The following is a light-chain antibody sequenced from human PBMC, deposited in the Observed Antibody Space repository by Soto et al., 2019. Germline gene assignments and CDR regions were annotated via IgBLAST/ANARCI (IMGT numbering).Light chain of an antibody. CDR2: GAS. CDR3: QQYGRSPT. CDR1: QSLSSS. J-gene: IGKJ4*01. V-gene: IGKV3-20*01. Sequence: EIVLTQSPGILSLSPGETATHSCRASQSLSSSFGWYQQKPGQTPRLLIYGASSRATGIPDRFSGSGSGTDFTLTISRLEPEDVAVYYCQQYGRSPTFGGGTKVEIK.